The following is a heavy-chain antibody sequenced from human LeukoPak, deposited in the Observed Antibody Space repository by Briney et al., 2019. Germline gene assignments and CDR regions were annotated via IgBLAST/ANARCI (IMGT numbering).Heavy chain of an antibody. Sequence: GGSLRLSCAGSGFTFSDSAMSWVRQAPGRGLEWVSGISGSGEKTYYADSVKGRFTISRDNSRNTLRLQMNSLRDEDTAVYCAKRVRPNAGPFHYWGQGTLDSVSS. CDR1: GFTFSDSA. CDR3: AKRVRPNAGPFHY. J-gene: IGHJ4*02. V-gene: IGHV3-23*01. D-gene: IGHD3-10*01. CDR2: ISGSGEKT.